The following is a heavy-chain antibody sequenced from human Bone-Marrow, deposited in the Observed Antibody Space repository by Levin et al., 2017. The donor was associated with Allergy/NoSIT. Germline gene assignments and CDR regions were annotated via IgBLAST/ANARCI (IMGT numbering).Heavy chain of an antibody. V-gene: IGHV1-18*01. Sequence: GASVKVSCKASGYTFTRYGITWVRQASGQGPEWMGWISPNNGNTNYAQKFQGRVTVTTDTSTSTAYMELRSLRSDDTAVYYCARDYFGSGSYYIFDYWGQGTLVTVSS. CDR2: ISPNNGNT. D-gene: IGHD3-10*01. CDR1: GYTFTRYG. CDR3: ARDYFGSGSYYIFDY. J-gene: IGHJ4*02.